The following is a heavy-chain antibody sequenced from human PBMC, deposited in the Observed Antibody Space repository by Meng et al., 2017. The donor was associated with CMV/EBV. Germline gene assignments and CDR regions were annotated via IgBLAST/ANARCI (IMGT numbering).Heavy chain of an antibody. Sequence: GESLKISCAASGFTFSSYAMSWVRQAPGKGLEWVSAISGSGGSTYYADSVKGRFTISRDNSKNTLYLQMNSLRAEDTAVYYCAKDTTGSGRSPFDYWGQGTLVTVSS. CDR1: GFTFSSYA. J-gene: IGHJ4*02. V-gene: IGHV3-23*01. CDR3: AKDTTGSGRSPFDY. D-gene: IGHD6-19*01. CDR2: ISGSGGST.